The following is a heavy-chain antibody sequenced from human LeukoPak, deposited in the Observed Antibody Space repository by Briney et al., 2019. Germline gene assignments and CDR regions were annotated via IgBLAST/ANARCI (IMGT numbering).Heavy chain of an antibody. J-gene: IGHJ4*02. CDR3: SKDDCVNGICYFDK. D-gene: IGHD2-8*01. V-gene: IGHV3-21*04. Sequence: GGSLRLSCAASGFTFSSYSMNWVRQAPGKGLECVSSISSSSSYIYYADSVKGRFTISRDSSKNTMYLQMNNLRAEDTAVYYCSKDDCVNGICYFDKWGQGTLVTVSS. CDR2: ISSSSSYI. CDR1: GFTFSSYS.